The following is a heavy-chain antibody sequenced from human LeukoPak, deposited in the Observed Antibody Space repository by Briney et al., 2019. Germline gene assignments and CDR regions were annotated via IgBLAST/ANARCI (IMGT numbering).Heavy chain of an antibody. Sequence: GALRLSCAASGFTFSSYAMHWVRQAPGKGLEWVAVISYDGSNKYYADSVKGRFTISRDNSKNTLYLQMNSPRAEDTAVYYCARDYDDAFDIWGQGTMVTVSS. CDR2: ISYDGSNK. D-gene: IGHD3-22*01. CDR1: GFTFSSYA. J-gene: IGHJ3*02. CDR3: ARDYDDAFDI. V-gene: IGHV3-30*04.